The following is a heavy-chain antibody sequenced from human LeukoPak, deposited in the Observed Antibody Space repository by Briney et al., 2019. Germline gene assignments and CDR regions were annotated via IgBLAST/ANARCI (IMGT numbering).Heavy chain of an antibody. V-gene: IGHV3-9*01. CDR3: AKLFGSGTYNNFFHY. D-gene: IGHD3-10*01. J-gene: IGHJ4*02. CDR2: ISWNSGSI. CDR1: GFTFDDYA. Sequence: GRSLRLSCAASGFTFDDYAMHWVRQAPGKGLEWVSGISWNSGSIGYADSVKGRFTISRDNAKNSLYLQMNSLRAEDTAVYYCAKLFGSGTYNNFFHYWGQGTLVTVFS.